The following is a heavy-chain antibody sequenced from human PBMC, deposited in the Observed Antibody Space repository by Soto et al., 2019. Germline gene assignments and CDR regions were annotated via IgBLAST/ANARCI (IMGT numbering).Heavy chain of an antibody. CDR1: GFTFSNAW. V-gene: IGHV3-15*07. CDR2: IKSKTDGGTT. Sequence: GGSLRLSCAAFGFTFSNAWINWVRQAPGKGLEWVGRIKSKTDGGTTDFAAPVKGRFAISRDDSKNMVYLQMNSLKTEDTAIYYCTTDSYITMIVVGFDYWGHGTLVTVSS. D-gene: IGHD3-22*01. CDR3: TTDSYITMIVVGFDY. J-gene: IGHJ4*01.